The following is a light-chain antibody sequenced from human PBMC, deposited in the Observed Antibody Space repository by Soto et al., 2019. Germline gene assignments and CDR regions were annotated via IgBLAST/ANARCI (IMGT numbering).Light chain of an antibody. CDR1: QSLLHSNGYNY. CDR2: LGS. Sequence: DIVMTQSPLSLPVTPGEPASISCRSSQSLLHSNGYNYLDWYLQKPGQSPQLLIYLGSNRASVVTDMFSGSGSGTDFTLEISRVEADDVGVYVCMHSLQTPPWTLGQGTKVDSK. CDR3: MHSLQTPPWT. J-gene: IGKJ1*01. V-gene: IGKV2-28*01.